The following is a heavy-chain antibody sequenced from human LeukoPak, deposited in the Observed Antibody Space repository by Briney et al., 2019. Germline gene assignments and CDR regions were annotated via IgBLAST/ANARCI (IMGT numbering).Heavy chain of an antibody. J-gene: IGHJ2*01. V-gene: IGHV1-58*02. CDR3: AAERDIVGATKPPIWYFDL. CDR1: GFTFTSSA. CDR2: IVVGSGNT. D-gene: IGHD1-26*01. Sequence: GTSVKVSCKASGFTFTSSAMQWVLQARGQRLEWIGWIVVGSGNTNYAQKFQERVTITRDMSTSTAYMELSSLRSEDTAVYYCAAERDIVGATKPPIWYFDLWGRGTLVTVSS.